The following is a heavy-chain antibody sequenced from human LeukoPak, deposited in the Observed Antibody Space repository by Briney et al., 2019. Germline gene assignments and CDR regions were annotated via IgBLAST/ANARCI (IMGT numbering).Heavy chain of an antibody. Sequence: SETLSLTCTVSGGSISSGNYYRSWIRQHPGKGLEWIGYIYYSGTTYYNPSLKSRVTGSRDTSKNQFSLKLSSVTAADTAVYYCARVDTAIVGFDYWGQGTLVTVSS. CDR3: ARVDTAIVGFDY. CDR2: IYYSGTT. CDR1: GGSISSGNYY. J-gene: IGHJ4*02. V-gene: IGHV4-31*03. D-gene: IGHD5-18*01.